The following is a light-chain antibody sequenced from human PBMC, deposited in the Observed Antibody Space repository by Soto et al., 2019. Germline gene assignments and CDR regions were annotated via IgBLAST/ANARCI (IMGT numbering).Light chain of an antibody. J-gene: IGLJ1*01. Sequence: QSVLTQPPSASGSPGQSVTISCTGTSSDGCGYNYVSWYQQHPGKAPKLMIYEVSKRPSGVPDRFSGSKSGNTASLTVSGLQAEDEADYYCSSFAGNSNSVFGTGTKVTVL. CDR1: SSDGCGYNY. CDR2: EVS. CDR3: SSFAGNSNSV. V-gene: IGLV2-8*01.